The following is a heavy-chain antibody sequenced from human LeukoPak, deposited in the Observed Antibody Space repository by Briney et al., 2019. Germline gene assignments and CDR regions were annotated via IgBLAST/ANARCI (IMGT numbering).Heavy chain of an antibody. V-gene: IGHV3-48*04. D-gene: IGHD3-22*01. CDR3: ARRRYYYDSSGLPEDAFDI. CDR1: GFTFSSYS. J-gene: IGHJ3*02. Sequence: PGGSLRLSCAAYGFTFSSYSMNWVRQAPGKGLEWVSYISSSSSTIYYADSVKGRFTISRDNAKNSLYLQMNSLRAEDTTMYYCARRRYYYDSSGLPEDAFDIWGQGTMVTVSS. CDR2: ISSSSSTI.